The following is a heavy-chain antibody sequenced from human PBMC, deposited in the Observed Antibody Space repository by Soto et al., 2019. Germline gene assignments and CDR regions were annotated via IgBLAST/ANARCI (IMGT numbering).Heavy chain of an antibody. J-gene: IGHJ6*02. CDR2: IIPIFGTA. D-gene: IGHD3-3*01. V-gene: IGHV1-69*13. Sequence: RASVKVSCKASGGTFSSYAISWVRQAPGQGLEWMGGIIPIFGTANYAQKLQGRVTITADESTSTAYMELSSLRSEDTAVYYCARVITIFGVVPGMDVWGQGTTVTVSS. CDR1: GGTFSSYA. CDR3: ARVITIFGVVPGMDV.